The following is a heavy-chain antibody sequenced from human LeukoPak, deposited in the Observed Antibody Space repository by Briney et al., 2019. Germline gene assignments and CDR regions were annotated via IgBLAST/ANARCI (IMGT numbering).Heavy chain of an antibody. CDR1: GGSVSSGSYY. J-gene: IGHJ4*02. Sequence: SETLSLTCTVSGGSVSSGSYYWSWIRQPPGKGLEWIGYIYYSGSTNYNPSLKSRVTISVDTSKNQFSLKLSSATAADTAVYYCARGSNWGDYWGQGTLVTVSS. D-gene: IGHD7-27*01. CDR2: IYYSGST. V-gene: IGHV4-61*01. CDR3: ARGSNWGDY.